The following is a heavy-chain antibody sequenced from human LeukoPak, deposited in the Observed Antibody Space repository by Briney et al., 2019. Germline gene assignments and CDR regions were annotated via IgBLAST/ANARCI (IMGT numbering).Heavy chain of an antibody. V-gene: IGHV3-30-3*01. CDR2: ISYDGSNK. D-gene: IGHD1-26*01. J-gene: IGHJ4*02. Sequence: GGSLRLPCAASGFTFSSYAMHWVRQAPGQGLERVAVISYDGSNKYYADSVQGRFTISRDNSKNTLYLQMNSLRAEDTAVYYCARGSDGELDDFDYWGQGTLVTVSS. CDR3: ARGSDGELDDFDY. CDR1: GFTFSSYA.